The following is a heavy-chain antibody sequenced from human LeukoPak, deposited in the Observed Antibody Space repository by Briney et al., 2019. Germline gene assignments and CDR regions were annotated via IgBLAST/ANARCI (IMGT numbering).Heavy chain of an antibody. V-gene: IGHV4-34*01. J-gene: IGHJ6*03. CDR1: GGSFSGYY. CDR2: INHSGST. D-gene: IGHD5-12*01. Sequence: PSETLSLTCAVYGGSFSGYYWSWIRQPPGKGLEWIGEINHSGSTNYNPSLKSRVTISVDTSKNQFSLKLSSVTAADTAVYYCARGVLRGYYYMDVWGKGTTVTVSS. CDR3: ARGVLRGYYYMDV.